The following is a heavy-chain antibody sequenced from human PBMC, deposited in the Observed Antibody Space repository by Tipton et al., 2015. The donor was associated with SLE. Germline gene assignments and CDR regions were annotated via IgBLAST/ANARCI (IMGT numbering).Heavy chain of an antibody. CDR3: ARQMSPGLAEGLDS. J-gene: IGHJ5*01. V-gene: IGHV4-39*07. Sequence: TLSLTCTVSGGSITSESHYWAWIRQTPGKGLEWIGNSFYSGSTYYNPSLKSRVTISVDSSKNRFSLRLTSLTAADTAVYFCARQMSPGLAEGLDSWGQGMLVTVSP. D-gene: IGHD5-24*01. CDR1: GGSITSESHY. CDR2: SFYSGST.